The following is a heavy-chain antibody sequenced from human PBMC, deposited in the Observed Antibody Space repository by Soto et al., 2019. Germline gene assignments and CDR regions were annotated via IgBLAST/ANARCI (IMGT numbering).Heavy chain of an antibody. CDR1: GFNFDDYA. J-gene: IGHJ5*02. Sequence: SLRLSCVASGFNFDDYAIHWVRQAPGKGLEWVSGISWNTGSLGYADSVRGRFTISRDNAKNSVYLEMNSLRVEDTALYYCKKDLYRRWYGPSGFDTWGQGTLVTVSS. V-gene: IGHV3-9*01. CDR3: KKDLYRRWYGPSGFDT. D-gene: IGHD2-15*01. CDR2: ISWNTGSL.